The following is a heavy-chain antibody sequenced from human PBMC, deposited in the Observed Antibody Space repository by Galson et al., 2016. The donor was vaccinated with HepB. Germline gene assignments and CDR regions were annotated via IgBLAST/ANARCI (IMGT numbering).Heavy chain of an antibody. J-gene: IGHJ6*02. V-gene: IGHV3-9*01. D-gene: IGHD6-6*01. CDR3: ARSARPNYYYGVGV. CDR2: ISWNGGSI. Sequence: SLRLSCAASGLTFDTYAMHWVRQAPGKGLEWVSGISWNGGSIGYADSVKGRFTISRDNAKNSLYLQMNSLRAEDTALYYCARSARPNYYYGVGVWGQGTTVTVSS. CDR1: GLTFDTYA.